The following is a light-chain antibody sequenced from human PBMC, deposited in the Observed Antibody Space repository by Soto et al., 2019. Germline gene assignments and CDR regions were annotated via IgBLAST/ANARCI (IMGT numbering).Light chain of an antibody. CDR3: QQYGALPVT. V-gene: IGKV3-20*01. Sequence: EVVLTQSPGTLSLSPGEGATLSCRASQSVRGNSLAWYQQKPGQAPRLLIYSVSSRATGIPDRFSVSGSGTDFTLTISSMEPEDFAVYYCQQYGALPVTFGPGITVDIK. J-gene: IGKJ3*01. CDR1: QSVRGNS. CDR2: SVS.